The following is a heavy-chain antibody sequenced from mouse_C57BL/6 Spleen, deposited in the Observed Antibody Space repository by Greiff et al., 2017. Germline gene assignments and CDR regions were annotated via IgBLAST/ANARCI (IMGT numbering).Heavy chain of an antibody. CDR1: GYTFTSYG. Sequence: QVQLQQSGAELARPGASVKLSCKASGYTFTSYGISWVKQRPGQGLEWIGEIYPRSGNTYYNEKFKGKATQTADKSSSTAYMVLRRLTSEASAVYFCARDRDYGSSSYAMDYWGQGTSVTVSS. CDR3: ARDRDYGSSSYAMDY. J-gene: IGHJ4*01. D-gene: IGHD1-1*01. CDR2: IYPRSGNT. V-gene: IGHV1-81*01.